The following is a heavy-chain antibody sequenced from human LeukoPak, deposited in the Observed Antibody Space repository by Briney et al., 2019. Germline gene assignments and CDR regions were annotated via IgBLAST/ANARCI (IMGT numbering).Heavy chain of an antibody. CDR1: GGSISSGEYY. J-gene: IGHJ4*02. CDR2: IYYSGST. CDR3: ARTQYYCGGDCYLFDY. D-gene: IGHD2-21*01. V-gene: IGHV4-30-4*08. Sequence: TLSLTCTVSGGSISSGEYYWSWIRQPPGKGLEWIGYIYYSGSTYYNPSLKSRVTISVDTSKNQFSLKLSSVTAADTAVYYFARTQYYCGGDCYLFDYWGQGTLVTVSS.